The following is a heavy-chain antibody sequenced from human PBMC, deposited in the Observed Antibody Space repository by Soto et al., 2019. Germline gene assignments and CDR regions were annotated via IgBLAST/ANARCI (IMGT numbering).Heavy chain of an antibody. D-gene: IGHD3-22*01. V-gene: IGHV3-48*02. Sequence: EVQLVESGGGLVQPGGSLRLSCAASGFTFSSYSMNWVRQAPGKGLGGVSYISSSSSTIYYADSVKGRFTISRDNAKNSLYLQMNSLRDEDTAVYYCAREDYDSSGYYYGMDVWGQGTTVTVSS. CDR2: ISSSSSTI. CDR1: GFTFSSYS. CDR3: AREDYDSSGYYYGMDV. J-gene: IGHJ6*02.